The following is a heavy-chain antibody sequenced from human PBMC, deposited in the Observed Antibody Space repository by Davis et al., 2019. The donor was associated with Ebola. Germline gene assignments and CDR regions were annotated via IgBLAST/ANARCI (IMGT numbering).Heavy chain of an antibody. CDR1: AFTVSTNY. D-gene: IGHD6-13*01. CDR3: AKDPGYTLPGRGMDV. CDR2: LYSGGYT. J-gene: IGHJ6*02. Sequence: GGSLRLSCAASAFTVSTNYMTWVRQPPGKGLDWVSILYSGGYTSYADSVKGRFTISRDNSKNTLYLQMNSLRPEDTSVYYGAKDPGYTLPGRGMDVWGQGTTVTVSS. V-gene: IGHV3-53*05.